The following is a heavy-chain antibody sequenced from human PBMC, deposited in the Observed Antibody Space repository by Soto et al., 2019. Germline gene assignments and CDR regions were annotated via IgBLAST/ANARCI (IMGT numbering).Heavy chain of an antibody. Sequence: GESLKISCKGSGFSFTSYWIGWVRQMPGKGLEWMGIIYPTDSDTRYSPSFQGQVTISADKSINTAYLQWSSLKAPDTAMYYCARLPRGDAYNPDVFDIWGQGTMVTVSS. V-gene: IGHV5-51*01. CDR3: ARLPRGDAYNPDVFDI. J-gene: IGHJ3*02. CDR2: IYPTDSDT. D-gene: IGHD1-1*01. CDR1: GFSFTSYW.